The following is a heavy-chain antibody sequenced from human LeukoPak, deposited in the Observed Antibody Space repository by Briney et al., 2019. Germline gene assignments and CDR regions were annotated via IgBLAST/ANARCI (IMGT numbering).Heavy chain of an antibody. D-gene: IGHD1-1*01. CDR2: LKSKTDGDTS. CDR3: IANLDY. Sequence: KTGGSLRLSCEASGITFSDAWMSWVRQVPGKGLEWIALLKSKTDGDTSDYAAPVKGRFTVSRNDAENTLFLQMDSLKIDDTAVYYCIANLDYWGQGTLVTVSS. J-gene: IGHJ4*02. V-gene: IGHV3-15*01. CDR1: GITFSDAW.